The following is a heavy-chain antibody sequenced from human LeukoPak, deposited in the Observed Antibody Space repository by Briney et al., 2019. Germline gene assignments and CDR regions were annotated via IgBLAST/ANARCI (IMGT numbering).Heavy chain of an antibody. V-gene: IGHV1-46*01. CDR2: INPSGGST. J-gene: IGHJ4*02. Sequence: GASVKVSFKASGYTFTSYYMHWVRQAPGQGLEWMGIINPSGGSTSYAQKVQGRVTMTMDMSTSTVYMDLNSLSSKAGAVYYCSWLSAAGPATLGGYWGQGNLVTVSS. CDR3: SWLSAAGPATLGGY. CDR1: GYTFTSYY. D-gene: IGHD2-2*01.